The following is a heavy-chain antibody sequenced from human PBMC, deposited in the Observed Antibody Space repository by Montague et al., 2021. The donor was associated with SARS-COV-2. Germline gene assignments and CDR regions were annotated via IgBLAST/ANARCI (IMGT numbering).Heavy chain of an antibody. D-gene: IGHD4-17*01. CDR1: GTSFSGYY. CDR3: ARYARQIRLIVFDYGMDV. J-gene: IGHJ6*04. CDR2: IYHSGST. Sequence: SETLSLTCAVPGTSFSGYYWNRIRQPPGKGLEWIGYIYHSGSTNYNPSLKSRLTISADTSKNQFSLKLTSVTAADTAVYYCARYARQIRLIVFDYGMDVWGKGTTVTVSS. V-gene: IGHV4-34*01.